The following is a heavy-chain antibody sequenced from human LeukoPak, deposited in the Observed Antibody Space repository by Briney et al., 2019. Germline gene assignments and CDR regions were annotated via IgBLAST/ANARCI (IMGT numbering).Heavy chain of an antibody. J-gene: IGHJ4*02. D-gene: IGHD6-13*01. CDR3: ARGPGSSFSDFDY. CDR1: GGSFSGYY. V-gene: IGHV4-34*01. CDR2: INHSGST. Sequence: SSETLSLTCAVYGGSFSGYYWSWIRQPPGKGLEWIGEINHSGSTNYNPSLKSRVTISVDTSKNQFSLKLSSVTAADTAVYYCARGPGSSFSDFDYWGQGTLVTVSS.